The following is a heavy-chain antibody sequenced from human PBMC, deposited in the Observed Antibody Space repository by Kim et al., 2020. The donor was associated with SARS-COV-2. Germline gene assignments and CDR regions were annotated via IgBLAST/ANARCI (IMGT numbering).Heavy chain of an antibody. CDR2: MTTNGHT. J-gene: IGHJ5*02. CDR3: AKGRGPSAVIPHDP. Sequence: GGSLRLSCAASGFTFSSYGMSWVRQAPGRGLDWVSAMTTNGHTYYPDSVKGRFTISRDNSKNTLYLHMNSLRVEDTAVYYCAKGRGPSAVIPHDPWGQGTLVIVSS. V-gene: IGHV3-23*01. D-gene: IGHD4-4*01. CDR1: GFTFSSYG.